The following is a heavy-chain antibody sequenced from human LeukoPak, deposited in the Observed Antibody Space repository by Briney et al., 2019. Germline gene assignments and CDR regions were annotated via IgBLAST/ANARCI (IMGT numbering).Heavy chain of an antibody. Sequence: SETLSLTCTVSGGSTSSISYYWGWIRQPPGKGLEWIGSIYYSGSTYYNPSLKSRVAISVDTSKNQFSLKLSSVTAADTAVYSCARARNYYDSSGCLFDYWGQGTLVTVSS. D-gene: IGHD3-22*01. J-gene: IGHJ4*02. CDR3: ARARNYYDSSGCLFDY. CDR1: GGSTSSISYY. V-gene: IGHV4-39*07. CDR2: IYYSGST.